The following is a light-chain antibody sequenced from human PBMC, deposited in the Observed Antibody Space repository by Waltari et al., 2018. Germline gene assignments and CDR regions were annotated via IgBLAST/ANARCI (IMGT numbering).Light chain of an antibody. CDR1: SRDLGGYNY. Sequence: QSALTQPASVSGSPGQSLTISCTGTSRDLGGYNYVSWYQQHPGKAPKLMIFDVSNRPSGVSNRFSGSKSGNTASLTISGLQAEDEADYYCSSYISSSTLEVFGGGTRLTVL. CDR2: DVS. J-gene: IGLJ3*02. V-gene: IGLV2-14*03. CDR3: SSYISSSTLEV.